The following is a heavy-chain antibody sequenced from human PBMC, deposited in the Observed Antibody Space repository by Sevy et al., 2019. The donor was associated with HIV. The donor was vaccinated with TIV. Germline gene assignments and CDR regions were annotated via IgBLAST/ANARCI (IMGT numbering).Heavy chain of an antibody. J-gene: IGHJ3*02. D-gene: IGHD3-22*01. CDR1: GFTFSSYA. CDR3: AKVWDSSGYYLNDAFDI. Sequence: GGSLRLSCVASGFTFSSYAMSWVRQAPGKGLEWVSAISGSGGSTYYADSVKGRFTISRDNSKNTLYLQMNSLRAEDTAVNYCAKVWDSSGYYLNDAFDIWGQGTMVTVSS. CDR2: ISGSGGST. V-gene: IGHV3-23*01.